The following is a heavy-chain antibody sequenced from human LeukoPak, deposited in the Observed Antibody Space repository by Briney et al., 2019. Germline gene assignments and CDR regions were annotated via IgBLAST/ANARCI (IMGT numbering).Heavy chain of an antibody. Sequence: GGSLRLSCAASGFTVSSNYMSWVRQAPGKGLEWVSAISGSGGSTYYADSVKGRFTISRDNSKNTLYLQMNSLRAEDTAVYYCAKAANALRLGELSETNWFDPWGQGTLVTVSS. CDR2: ISGSGGST. J-gene: IGHJ5*02. D-gene: IGHD3-16*02. CDR3: AKAANALRLGELSETNWFDP. CDR1: GFTVSSNY. V-gene: IGHV3-23*01.